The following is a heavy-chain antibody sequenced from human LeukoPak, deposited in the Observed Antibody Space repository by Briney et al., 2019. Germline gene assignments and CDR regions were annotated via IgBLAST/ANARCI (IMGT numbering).Heavy chain of an antibody. Sequence: SETLSPTCTVSGGSISSSSYYWGWIRQPPGKGLEWIGSIYYSGSTYYNPSLKSRVTISVDTSKNQFSLKLSSVTAADTAVYYCARRNSGSYYLFDYWGQGTLVTVSS. D-gene: IGHD1-26*01. J-gene: IGHJ4*02. CDR3: ARRNSGSYYLFDY. CDR1: GGSISSSSYY. CDR2: IYYSGST. V-gene: IGHV4-39*01.